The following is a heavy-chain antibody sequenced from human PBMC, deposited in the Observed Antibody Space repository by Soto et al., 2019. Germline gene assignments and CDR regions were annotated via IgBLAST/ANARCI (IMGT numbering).Heavy chain of an antibody. CDR1: GFTFSSYG. V-gene: IGHV3-33*01. D-gene: IGHD3-22*01. Sequence: QVQLVESGGGVVQPGRSLRLSCAASGFTFSSYGMHWVRQAPGKGLEWVAVIWYDGSNKYYADSVKGRFTISRDNSKHTLYLQMHRLRAEDPAVYYCARDAYYYYSSGYYTTEHFDSWGQGTLVTVSS. CDR3: ARDAYYYYSSGYYTTEHFDS. J-gene: IGHJ4*02. CDR2: IWYDGSNK.